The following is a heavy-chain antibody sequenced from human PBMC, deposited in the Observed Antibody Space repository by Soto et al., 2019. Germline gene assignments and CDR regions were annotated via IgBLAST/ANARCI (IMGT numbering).Heavy chain of an antibody. CDR3: AAEGRKYYYDSSGYYP. J-gene: IGHJ5*02. CDR2: IVVGSGNT. V-gene: IGHV1-58*01. CDR1: GFTFTSSA. Sequence: WASVKVSCMASGFTFTSSAVQWVRQARGQRLEWIGWIVVGSGNTNYAQKFQERVTITRDMSTSTAYMELSSLRSEDTAVYYCAAEGRKYYYDSSGYYPWGQGTLVTVSS. D-gene: IGHD3-22*01.